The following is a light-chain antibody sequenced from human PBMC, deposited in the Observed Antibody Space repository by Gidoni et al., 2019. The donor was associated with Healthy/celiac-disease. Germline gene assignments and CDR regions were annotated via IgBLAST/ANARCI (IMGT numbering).Light chain of an antibody. CDR3: QQYDNRPPYT. CDR1: QDISNY. CDR2: DAS. Sequence: DIQMTQSPSSLSASVGDRVTITCQASQDISNYLNWYQQKPGKAPKLLIYDASTLETGGPSRFLGSGAGTDFTFTISSLQPEDIATYYCQQYDNRPPYTFGQGTKLEIK. V-gene: IGKV1-33*01. J-gene: IGKJ2*01.